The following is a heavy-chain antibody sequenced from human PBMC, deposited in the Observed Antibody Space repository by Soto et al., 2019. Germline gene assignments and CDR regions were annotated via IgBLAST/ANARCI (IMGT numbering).Heavy chain of an antibody. CDR3: TKYRRTDAEGYSFDY. J-gene: IGHJ4*02. V-gene: IGHV4-59*01. Sequence: QVQLQESGPGLVKPSETLSLTYTVSGGSISGSYWIWIGQTPGKVLEWVGYIHYSGSTNYNPSLKSRVTMSVDSAKNQFSLQLSSVTAADTAVYFCTKYRRTDAEGYSFDYWGQGALVTVSS. CDR2: IHYSGST. CDR1: GGSISGSY. D-gene: IGHD2-15*01.